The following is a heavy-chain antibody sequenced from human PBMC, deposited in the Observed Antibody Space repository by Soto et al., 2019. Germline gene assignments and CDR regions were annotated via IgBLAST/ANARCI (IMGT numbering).Heavy chain of an antibody. CDR3: AKDEWLLGYYYYYMDV. D-gene: IGHD2-15*01. CDR2: ISYDGSNK. V-gene: IGHV3-30*18. J-gene: IGHJ6*03. Sequence: GGSLRLSCAASGFTFSSYGMHWVRQAPGKGLEWVAVISYDGSNKYYADSVKGRFTISRDNSKNTLYLQMNSLRAEDTAVYYSAKDEWLLGYYYYYMDVWGKGTTVTVSS. CDR1: GFTFSSYG.